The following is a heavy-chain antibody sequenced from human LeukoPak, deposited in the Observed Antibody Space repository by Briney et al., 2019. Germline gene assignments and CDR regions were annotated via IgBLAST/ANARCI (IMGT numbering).Heavy chain of an antibody. Sequence: GGSLRLSCAASGFTFSSYAMHWVRQAPGKGLEWVAVISYDGSNKYYADSVKGRFTISRDNSKNTLYLQMNSLRAEDTAVYYCAKDGGGYCGGSGCSGGWFDPWGQGTLVTVSS. V-gene: IGHV3-30*04. CDR1: GFTFSSYA. CDR2: ISYDGSNK. D-gene: IGHD2-21*01. CDR3: AKDGGGYCGGSGCSGGWFDP. J-gene: IGHJ5*02.